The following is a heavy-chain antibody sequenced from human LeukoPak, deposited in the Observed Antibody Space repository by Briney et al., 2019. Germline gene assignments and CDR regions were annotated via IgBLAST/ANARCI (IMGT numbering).Heavy chain of an antibody. D-gene: IGHD3-10*02. Sequence: GGSLRLSCAASGISVSSDYMSWVRQAPGKGLEWVSVIYDGGSTYYADSVKGRFTISRDNSKNTVYLQMNSLRAEDTAVYYCAELGITMIGGVWGKGTTVTISS. CDR1: GISVSSDY. V-gene: IGHV3-53*01. CDR3: AELGITMIGGV. J-gene: IGHJ6*04. CDR2: IYDGGST.